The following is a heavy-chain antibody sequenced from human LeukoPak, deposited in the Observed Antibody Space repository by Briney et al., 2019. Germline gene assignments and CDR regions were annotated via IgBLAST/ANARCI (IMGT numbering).Heavy chain of an antibody. Sequence: AAVNVSCKASGYAFTSYGISLVRQAPGQGREGMGGISAYNGNTNYAQKLQGRVTITTDTSTRTAYMELRSLRSDDTAVYYCARDFEYSSSWYKRSVFDSWGQGTLVTVSS. D-gene: IGHD6-13*01. J-gene: IGHJ4*02. V-gene: IGHV1-18*01. CDR2: ISAYNGNT. CDR3: ARDFEYSSSWYKRSVFDS. CDR1: GYAFTSYG.